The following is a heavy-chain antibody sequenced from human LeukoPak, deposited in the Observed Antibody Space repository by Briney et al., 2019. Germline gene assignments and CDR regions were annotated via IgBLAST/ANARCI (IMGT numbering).Heavy chain of an antibody. CDR3: ARVTSWPRYYYYMDV. Sequence: ASVKVSCKASGYTFTSYGISWVRQAPGQGLEWMGWISAYNGNTNYAQKLQGRVTMTTDTSTSTAYMELRSLRSDDTAVYYCARVTSWPRYYYYMDVWGKGTTVTVSS. V-gene: IGHV1-18*01. CDR1: GYTFTSYG. J-gene: IGHJ6*03. CDR2: ISAYNGNT. D-gene: IGHD2-2*01.